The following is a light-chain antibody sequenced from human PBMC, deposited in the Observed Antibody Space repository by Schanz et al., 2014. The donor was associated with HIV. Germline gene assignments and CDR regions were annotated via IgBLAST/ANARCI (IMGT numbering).Light chain of an antibody. CDR2: GNN. CDR1: SSNIGAYSD. Sequence: QSVLTQPPSVSGAPGQSVTISCTGSSSNIGAYSDVHWYQQLPGTAPKLLIYGNNNRPSGVPDRFSGSKSGTSASLAITGLQAEDEADYYCQSYDSGLGGFVFGTGTKLTVL. CDR3: QSYDSGLGGFV. V-gene: IGLV1-40*01. J-gene: IGLJ1*01.